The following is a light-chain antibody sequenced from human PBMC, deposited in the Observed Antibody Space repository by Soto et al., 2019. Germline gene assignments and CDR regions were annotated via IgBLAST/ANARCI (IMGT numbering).Light chain of an antibody. CDR2: DAS. J-gene: IGKJ4*01. V-gene: IGKV3-11*01. CDR3: QQYNSYSLPT. Sequence: EIVLTQSPGTLSLSPGERATLSCRASLSVSSYLAWYQQKPGQAPRLLIYDASNRATGIPARFSGSGYGTEFTLTISSLQPDDFATYYCQQYNSYSLPTFGGGTKVDIK. CDR1: LSVSSY.